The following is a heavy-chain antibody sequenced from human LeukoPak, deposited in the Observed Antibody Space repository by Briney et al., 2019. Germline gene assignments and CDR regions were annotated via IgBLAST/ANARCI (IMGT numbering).Heavy chain of an antibody. CDR1: GFTSSNYA. J-gene: IGHJ4*02. Sequence: GGSLRLSCAASGFTSSNYAMTWVRQAPGKGLEWVSGISTSGDRTYYADSVKGRFTISRDNSKNTLYLQMNSLRAEDTAVYYCATPGQWLVRGYFDYWGQGTLVTVSS. D-gene: IGHD6-19*01. CDR2: ISTSGDRT. CDR3: ATPGQWLVRGYFDY. V-gene: IGHV3-23*01.